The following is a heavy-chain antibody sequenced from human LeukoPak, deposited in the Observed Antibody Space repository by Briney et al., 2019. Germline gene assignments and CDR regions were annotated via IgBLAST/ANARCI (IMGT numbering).Heavy chain of an antibody. CDR2: INSDGSST. D-gene: IGHD5-18*01. Sequence: AGGSLRLSCAASGFTFSSYWMHWVRQVPGKGLVWVSRINSDGSSTLYADSVKGRLTISRDNAKITLYLQMSSLRAEDTAVYYCAKRGYSYGYLFDYWGQGTLVTVSS. CDR3: AKRGYSYGYLFDY. CDR1: GFTFSSYW. J-gene: IGHJ4*02. V-gene: IGHV3-74*01.